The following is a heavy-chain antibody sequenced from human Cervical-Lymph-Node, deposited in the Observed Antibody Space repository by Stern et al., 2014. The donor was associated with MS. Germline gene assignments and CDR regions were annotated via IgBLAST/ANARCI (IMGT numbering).Heavy chain of an antibody. CDR1: GFTFSADF. V-gene: IGHV3-11*01. CDR2: ISSSGSTV. CDR3: ASEKCTSASCYLS. J-gene: IGHJ4*02. D-gene: IGHD2-2*01. Sequence: VRLVESGGGLVKPGGSLRLSCAASGFTFSADFMPWIRLAPGKGLEWVSYISSSGSTVHYADSVKGRFTISRDNANNSLSLQMNSLRAEDTAVYYCASEKCTSASCYLSWGQGALVTVSS.